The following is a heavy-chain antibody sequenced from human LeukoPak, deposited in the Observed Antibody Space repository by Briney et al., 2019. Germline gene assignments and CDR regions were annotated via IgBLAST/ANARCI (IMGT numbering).Heavy chain of an antibody. CDR3: ARQSSGIAATDKIDY. J-gene: IGHJ4*02. CDR1: GFTFSRYS. V-gene: IGHV3-21*01. D-gene: IGHD6-13*01. Sequence: GGSLRLSCAASGFTFSRYSMTWVRQAPGKGLEWVSSFTSMSRTIYYADSVKGRFAISRDDAKESLYLQMNSLRAEDTAIYYCARQSSGIAATDKIDYWGQGVLVTVSS. CDR2: FTSMSRTI.